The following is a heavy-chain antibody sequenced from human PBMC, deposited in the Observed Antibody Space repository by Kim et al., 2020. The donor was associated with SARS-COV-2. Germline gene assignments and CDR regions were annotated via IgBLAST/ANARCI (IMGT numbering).Heavy chain of an antibody. Sequence: SETLSLTCTVSGGSIRSYYWSWIRQPPGKGLEWIGYIYHSGSTTYNPSLKRRVTMSVDTSKNQLSLKVTSVTAADTAVYYCAREGSSGYYGWFDPWGQGMLVTVSS. D-gene: IGHD6-19*01. CDR2: IYHSGST. CDR3: AREGSSGYYGWFDP. CDR1: GGSIRSYY. V-gene: IGHV4-59*01. J-gene: IGHJ5*02.